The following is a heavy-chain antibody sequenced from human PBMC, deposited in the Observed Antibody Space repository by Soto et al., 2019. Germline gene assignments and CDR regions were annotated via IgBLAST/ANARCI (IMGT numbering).Heavy chain of an antibody. V-gene: IGHV1-3*01. Sequence: ASVKVSCKASGYTFTSYAMHWVRQAPGQRLEWMGWINAGNGNTKYSQKFQGRVTITRDTSASTAYMELSSLRSEDTAVYYCARVGYCSSTGCLNWFAPWGQGTLVPVSS. CDR3: ARVGYCSSTGCLNWFAP. CDR2: INAGNGNT. CDR1: GYTFTSYA. D-gene: IGHD2-2*03. J-gene: IGHJ5*02.